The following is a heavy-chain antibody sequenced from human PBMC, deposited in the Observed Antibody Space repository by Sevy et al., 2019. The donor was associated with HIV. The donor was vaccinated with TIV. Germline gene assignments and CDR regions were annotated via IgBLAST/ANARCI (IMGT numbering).Heavy chain of an antibody. CDR2: ISSSSSSI. V-gene: IGHV3-21*01. J-gene: IGHJ4*02. CDR1: GFTFSSYS. CDR3: TRDLCSGGSCYSGFPDY. Sequence: GGSLRLSCAASGFTFSSYSMNWVRQAPGKGLEWVSSISSSSSSIYYADSVKGRFTISRDNAKNSLYLQMNSLRAEDTAVYYCTRDLCSGGSCYSGFPDYWGQGTLVTVSS. D-gene: IGHD2-15*01.